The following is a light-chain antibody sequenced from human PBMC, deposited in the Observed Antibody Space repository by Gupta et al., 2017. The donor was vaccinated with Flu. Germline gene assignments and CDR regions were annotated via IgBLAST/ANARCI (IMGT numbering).Light chain of an antibody. V-gene: IGLV2-8*01. CDR2: EVT. J-gene: IGLJ1*01. Sequence: SASGSPGQSVTISCTVTSSDVGGYNYVSWYQQHPGKAPKLMIYEVTKRPSGVPDRFSGSKSGNTASLTVSGLQAEDEADYYCSSYAGSNHFVFGTGTKVTVL. CDR3: SSYAGSNHFV. CDR1: SSDVGGYNY.